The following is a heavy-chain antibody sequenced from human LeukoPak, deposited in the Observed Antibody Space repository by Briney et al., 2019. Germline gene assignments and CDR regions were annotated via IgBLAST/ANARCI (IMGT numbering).Heavy chain of an antibody. CDR3: ARNIVGPRQVDY. J-gene: IGHJ4*02. Sequence: PSETLSLTCTVPGGSLSSYYWSRIRQPPGKGLEWSGYIYHSGATNYNPSLKSRVTISVDTSKSQFSLKLSSVTAADTAIYYCARNIVGPRQVDYWGQGTLVTVSS. CDR2: IYHSGAT. V-gene: IGHV4-59*01. CDR1: GGSLSSYY. D-gene: IGHD1-26*01.